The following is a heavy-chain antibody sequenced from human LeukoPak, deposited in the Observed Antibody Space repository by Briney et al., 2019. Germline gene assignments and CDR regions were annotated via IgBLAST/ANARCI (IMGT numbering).Heavy chain of an antibody. J-gene: IGHJ4*02. Sequence: GGSLRLSCAASGFTFSTYIMNWVRQAPGKGLEWVSSISTNSSFIYYVDSVKGRFTISRDNGKNSLYLQMNSLRAEDTAVYYCARGRAYDPGALDYWGQGTLVTVSS. D-gene: IGHD3-22*01. V-gene: IGHV3-21*01. CDR1: GFTFSTYI. CDR3: ARGRAYDPGALDY. CDR2: ISTNSSFI.